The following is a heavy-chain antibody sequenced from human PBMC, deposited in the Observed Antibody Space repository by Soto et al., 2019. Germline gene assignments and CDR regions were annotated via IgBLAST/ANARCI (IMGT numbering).Heavy chain of an antibody. J-gene: IGHJ3*02. Sequence: SETLSLTCTVSGGSISSSSYYWGWIRQPPGKGLEWIGSIYYSGSTYYNPSLKSRVTISVDTSKNQFSLKLSSVTAADTAVYYCASLYYYDSSGYYYDAFDIWGQGTMVTVSS. CDR1: GGSISSSSYY. CDR2: IYYSGST. D-gene: IGHD3-22*01. V-gene: IGHV4-39*01. CDR3: ASLYYYDSSGYYYDAFDI.